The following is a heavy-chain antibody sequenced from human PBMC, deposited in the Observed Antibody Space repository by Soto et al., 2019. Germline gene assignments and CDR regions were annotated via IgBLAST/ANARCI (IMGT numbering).Heavy chain of an antibody. D-gene: IGHD3-9*01. J-gene: IGHJ6*03. CDR2: ISSSSSYI. Sequence: EVQLVESGGGLVKPGGSLRLSCAASGFTFSSYSMNWVRQAPGKGLEWVSSISSSSSYIYYADSGKGRFTISRDNAKNSLYLQMNSLRAEDTAVYYCAREGVYYDILTGAFYYMDVWGKGTTVTVSS. V-gene: IGHV3-21*01. CDR3: AREGVYYDILTGAFYYMDV. CDR1: GFTFSSYS.